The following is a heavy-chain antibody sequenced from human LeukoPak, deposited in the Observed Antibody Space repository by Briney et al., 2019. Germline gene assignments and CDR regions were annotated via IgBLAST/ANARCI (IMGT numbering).Heavy chain of an antibody. Sequence: PGGSLRLSCAASGFTFSSYSMNWVRQAPGKGLEWVSSISSSSSYIYYADSVKGRFTISRDNSKNTLYLQMNSLRPEDTAVYYCARGPPDGWEVYCDFWGQGTLVTVSS. D-gene: IGHD1-26*01. CDR2: ISSSSSYI. CDR3: ARGPPDGWEVYCDF. CDR1: GFTFSSYS. J-gene: IGHJ4*02. V-gene: IGHV3-21*06.